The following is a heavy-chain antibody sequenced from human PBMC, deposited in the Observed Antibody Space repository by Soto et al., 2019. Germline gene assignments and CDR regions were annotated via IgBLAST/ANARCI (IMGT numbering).Heavy chain of an antibody. CDR1: GFTFSSYA. D-gene: IGHD6-19*01. Sequence: GGSLRLSCAASGFTFSSYAMHWVRQAPGKGLEWVAVISYDGSNKYYADSVKGRFTISRDNSKNTLYLQMNSLRAEDTAVYYCARDRPRAVAGSRHGAFDIWGQGTMVTVSS. CDR3: ARDRPRAVAGSRHGAFDI. V-gene: IGHV3-30-3*01. CDR2: ISYDGSNK. J-gene: IGHJ3*02.